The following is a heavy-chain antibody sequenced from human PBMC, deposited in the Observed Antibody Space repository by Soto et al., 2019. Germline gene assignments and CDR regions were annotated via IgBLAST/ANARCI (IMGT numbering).Heavy chain of an antibody. D-gene: IGHD4-17*01. V-gene: IGHV4-34*01. J-gene: IGHJ4*02. CDR2: INHSGST. Sequence: QVQLQESGPGLVKPSETLSLTCAVYGGSFSDYYWSWIRQPPGKGLEWIGEINHSGSTNYNPSLKNRVTISVDTSKNQFSLQLTSVTAADTALYYCARAVTSRVHYFDSWGQGTLVTVSS. CDR3: ARAVTSRVHYFDS. CDR1: GGSFSDYY.